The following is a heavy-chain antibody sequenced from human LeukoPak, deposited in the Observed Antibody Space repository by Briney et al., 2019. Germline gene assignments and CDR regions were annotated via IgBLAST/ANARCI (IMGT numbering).Heavy chain of an antibody. CDR2: VYPSAGTS. V-gene: IGHV1-46*03. CDR3: VRESHGGYFDF. J-gene: IGHJ4*02. CDR1: GYIFTSYY. Sequence: GASVKVSCKASGYIFTSYYMHWVRQAPGQGLEWLGVVYPSAGTSDPAQRFRARITLSDDTSTSTAYMELRSLKSEDTAIYFCVRESHGGYFDFWGKGTLVTVSS. D-gene: IGHD3-16*01.